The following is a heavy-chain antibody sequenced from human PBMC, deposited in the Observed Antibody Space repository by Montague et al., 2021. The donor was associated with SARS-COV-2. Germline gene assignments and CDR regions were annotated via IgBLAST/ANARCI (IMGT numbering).Heavy chain of an antibody. Sequence: SETLSLTCTVSGGSISSYYWSWIRQPAGKGLEWIGRIFSSGSTNYNTSLQSRVTMSVDTTKNQFSLKLISVTAAETALYYCAGNRARSSYYGSGTYTWGGFGMDFWGQGTTVTVSS. CDR3: AGNRARSSYYGSGTYTWGGFGMDF. CDR2: IFSSGST. D-gene: IGHD3-10*01. J-gene: IGHJ6*02. V-gene: IGHV4-4*07. CDR1: GGSISSYY.